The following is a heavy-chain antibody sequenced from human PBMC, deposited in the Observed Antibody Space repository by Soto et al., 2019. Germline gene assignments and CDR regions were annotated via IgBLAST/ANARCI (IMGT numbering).Heavy chain of an antibody. J-gene: IGHJ6*02. D-gene: IGHD1-26*01. CDR3: ARDRSIVGATPYYYYYGMDV. CDR2: ISYDGSNK. Sequence: GGSLRLSCAASGFTFSSYAMHWVRQAPGKGLEWVAVISYDGSNKYYADSVKGRFTISRDNSKNTLYLQMNSLRAEDTAVYYCARDRSIVGATPYYYYYGMDVWGQGTTVTVSS. CDR1: GFTFSSYA. V-gene: IGHV3-30-3*01.